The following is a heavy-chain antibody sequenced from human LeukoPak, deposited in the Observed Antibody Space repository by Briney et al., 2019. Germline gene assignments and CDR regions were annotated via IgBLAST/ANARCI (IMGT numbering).Heavy chain of an antibody. CDR2: ISSSSSYI. CDR1: GFTFSSYS. CDR3: ARGPYSSSWYRNWFDP. D-gene: IGHD6-13*01. J-gene: IGHJ5*02. Sequence: GGSLRLSCAASGFTFSSYSMNWVRQAPGKGLEWVSSISSSSSYIYYADSVKGRFTISRDNSKNTLYLQMNSLRAEDTAVYYCARGPYSSSWYRNWFDPWGQGTLVTVSS. V-gene: IGHV3-21*01.